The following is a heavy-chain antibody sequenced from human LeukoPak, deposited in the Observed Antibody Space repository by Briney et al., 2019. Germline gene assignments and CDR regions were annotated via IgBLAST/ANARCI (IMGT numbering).Heavy chain of an antibody. CDR2: ISYDGSNK. Sequence: GGSLRLSCAASGFTFSSYGMQWVRQAPGKGLEWVAVISYDGSNKYYADSVKDRFTISRDNSKNTLYLQMDSLRAEDTALYYCAKPFYCGGECYYFDYWGQGTLVTVSS. D-gene: IGHD2-21*01. CDR3: AKPFYCGGECYYFDY. J-gene: IGHJ4*02. V-gene: IGHV3-30*18. CDR1: GFTFSSYG.